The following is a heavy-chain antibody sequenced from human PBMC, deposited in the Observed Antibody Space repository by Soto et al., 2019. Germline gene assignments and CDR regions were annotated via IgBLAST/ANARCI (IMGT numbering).Heavy chain of an antibody. J-gene: IGHJ4*02. D-gene: IGHD3-3*01. Sequence: ASVKVSCKASGYSFTSYYIHWVRQAPGQGLEWVGLINPSGGSTTYAPKFQGRVTMTRDTSTSTAYMELRSLRSDDTAVYYCARGPQRFLEWLPLDYWGQGTLVTVSS. V-gene: IGHV1-46*01. CDR2: INPSGGST. CDR3: ARGPQRFLEWLPLDY. CDR1: GYSFTSYY.